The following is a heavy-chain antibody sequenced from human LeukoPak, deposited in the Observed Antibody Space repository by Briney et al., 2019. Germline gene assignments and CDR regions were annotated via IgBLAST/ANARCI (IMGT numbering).Heavy chain of an antibody. CDR3: ASQKANFYDSSGDV. CDR2: ISGSGAST. J-gene: IGHJ6*02. CDR1: GFSFSAYA. Sequence: GGSLRLSCAASGFSFSAYAMSWVRQAPGKGLEWVSVISGSGASTYYADSVKGRFTISRDNSKNTLYLQTNSLRAEDTAVYYCASQKANFYDSSGDVWGQGTTVTVSS. V-gene: IGHV3-23*01. D-gene: IGHD3-22*01.